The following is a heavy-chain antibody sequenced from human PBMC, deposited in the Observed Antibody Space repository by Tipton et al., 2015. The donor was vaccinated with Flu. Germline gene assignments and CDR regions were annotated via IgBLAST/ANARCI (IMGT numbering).Heavy chain of an antibody. CDR2: IYYSGST. CDR3: VGDQGLGDGLTYYYYGMDV. D-gene: IGHD3-22*01. V-gene: IGHV4-31*03. J-gene: IGHJ6*02. Sequence: TLSLTCNVSGGSISIGGAYWSWIRQHPGKGLEWSGGIYYSGSTYKNPSLTSRVSISVDTSKNQFSLNLKSVTAADTAVYYCVGDQGLGDGLTYYYYGMDVWGQGTTVTVS. CDR1: GGSISIGGAY.